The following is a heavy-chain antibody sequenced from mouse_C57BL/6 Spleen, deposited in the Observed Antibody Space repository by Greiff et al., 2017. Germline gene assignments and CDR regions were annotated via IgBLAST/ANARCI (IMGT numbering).Heavy chain of an antibody. J-gene: IGHJ4*01. CDR3: ANYGPTGAMDY. D-gene: IGHD1-1*01. CDR2: IYPGDGDT. CDR1: GYAFSSYW. Sequence: VQLQQSGAELVKPGASVKISCKASGYAFSSYWMNWVKQRPGKGLEWIGQIYPGDGDTNYNGKFKGKATLTADKSSSTAYMQLSRLTSEDSAVYFCANYGPTGAMDYWGQGTSVTVSS. V-gene: IGHV1-80*01.